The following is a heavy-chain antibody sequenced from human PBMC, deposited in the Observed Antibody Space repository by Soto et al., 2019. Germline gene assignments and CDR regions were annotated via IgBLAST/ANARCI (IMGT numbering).Heavy chain of an antibody. Sequence: GGSLRLSCAASGFTFSSYSMNWVRQAPGKGLEWVSSISSSSSYIYYADSVKGRFTISRDNAKNSLYLQMNSLRAEDTAVDYCARDPSRYYYDSSGYYYWYFDLWGRGTLVTVSS. CDR3: ARDPSRYYYDSSGYYYWYFDL. CDR2: ISSSSSYI. J-gene: IGHJ2*01. D-gene: IGHD3-22*01. CDR1: GFTFSSYS. V-gene: IGHV3-21*01.